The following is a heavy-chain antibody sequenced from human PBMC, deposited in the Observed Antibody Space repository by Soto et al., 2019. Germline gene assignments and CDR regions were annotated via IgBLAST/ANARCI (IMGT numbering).Heavy chain of an antibody. D-gene: IGHD3-9*01. CDR3: AKNYDISTGYYSRNYINWFDP. CDR1: GYTFTSYA. J-gene: IGHJ5*02. V-gene: IGHV1-3*01. CDR2: INAGNGNT. Sequence: ASVKVSCKASGYTFTSYAMHWVRQAPGQRLEWMGWINAGNGNTKYSQKFQGRVTITRDTSASTAYMELSSLRSEDTAVYYCAKNYDISTGYYSRNYINWFDPWGQGTLVTVSS.